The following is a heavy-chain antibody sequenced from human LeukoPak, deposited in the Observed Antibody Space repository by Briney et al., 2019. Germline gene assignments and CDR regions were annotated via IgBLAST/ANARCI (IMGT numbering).Heavy chain of an antibody. J-gene: IGHJ6*03. D-gene: IGHD2-2*01. CDR1: GDSIRITNYY. CDR3: VGHPSSSPSHFYYYYMDV. Sequence: SETLSLTCTVSGDSIRITNYYWGWIRQPPGKGLEWVASMYNIDNERTYYNPSLKSRVTVSADTSKNQFSLTLSSVTAADTALYYCVGHPSSSPSHFYYYYMDVWGNGTTVTVSS. V-gene: IGHV4-39*01. CDR2: MYNIDNERT.